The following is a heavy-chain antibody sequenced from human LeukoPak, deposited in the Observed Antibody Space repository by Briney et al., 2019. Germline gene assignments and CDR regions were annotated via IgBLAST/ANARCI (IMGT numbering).Heavy chain of an antibody. V-gene: IGHV3-48*01. CDR3: ARDKFIRDGYNYPPLDY. CDR2: ISSSSSTI. D-gene: IGHD5-24*01. Sequence: PGGSLRLSCAASGFTFSSYSMNWVRQAPGKGVEWVSYISSSSSTIYHADSVKGRFTISRDNAKNSLYLQMNSLRAEDTAVYYCARDKFIRDGYNYPPLDYWGQGTLVTVSS. CDR1: GFTFSSYS. J-gene: IGHJ4*02.